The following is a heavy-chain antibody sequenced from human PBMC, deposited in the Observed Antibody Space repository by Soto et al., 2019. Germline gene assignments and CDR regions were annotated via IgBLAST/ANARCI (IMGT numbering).Heavy chain of an antibody. CDR1: GYTFTGYY. D-gene: IGHD6-13*01. J-gene: IGHJ3*02. CDR2: INPNSGGT. CDR3: ARVYQYSSSWNGHDAFDI. V-gene: IGHV1-2*02. Sequence: ASVKVSCKASGYTFTGYYMHWVRQAPGQGLEWMGWINPNSGGTNYAQKFQGRVTMTRDTSISTAYMELSRLRSDDTAVYYCARVYQYSSSWNGHDAFDIWGQGTMVT.